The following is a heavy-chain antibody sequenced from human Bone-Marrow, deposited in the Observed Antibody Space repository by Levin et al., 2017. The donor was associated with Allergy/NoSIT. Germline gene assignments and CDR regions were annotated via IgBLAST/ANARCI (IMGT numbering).Heavy chain of an antibody. CDR1: GFTISSNY. D-gene: IGHD4-17*01. J-gene: IGHJ5*02. CDR2: IYSGGST. V-gene: IGHV3-53*01. Sequence: GGSLRLSCAASGFTISSNYMSWVRQAPGKGLEWVSVIYSGGSTYYADSVKGRFTISRDNSKNTLYLQMNSLRAEDTAVYYCAMTTVTIRGCWFDPWGQGTLVTVSS. CDR3: AMTTVTIRGCWFDP.